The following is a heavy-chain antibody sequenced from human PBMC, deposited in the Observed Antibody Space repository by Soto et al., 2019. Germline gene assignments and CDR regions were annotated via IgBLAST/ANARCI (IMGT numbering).Heavy chain of an antibody. CDR3: ARSYSSSWYFGY. D-gene: IGHD6-13*01. CDR2: IYYCGST. CDR1: GGSINGYY. J-gene: IGHJ4*02. V-gene: IGHV4-59*08. Sequence: PSETLPLTCTVSGGSINGYYWSWIRQSPGKGLEWIGYIYYCGSTNYNPSLKSRVTISVDTSKNQFSLKLGSVTAADTAVYYCARSYSSSWYFGYWGQGTLVTVSS.